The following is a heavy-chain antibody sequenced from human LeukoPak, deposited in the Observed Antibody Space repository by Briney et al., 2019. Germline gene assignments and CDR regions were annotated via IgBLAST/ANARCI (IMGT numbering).Heavy chain of an antibody. CDR1: GFTFSNYW. D-gene: IGHD1-26*01. J-gene: IGHJ4*02. CDR3: ASSGSYRFDY. CDR2: IKQDGSEK. V-gene: IGHV3-7*01. Sequence: GGSLRLSCAASGFTFSNYWMSWVRQAPGKGLEWVANIKQDGSEKYYVGSVKGRFTISRDNAKNSLYLQMNSLRDEDTAVYYCASSGSYRFDYWGQGTLVTVSS.